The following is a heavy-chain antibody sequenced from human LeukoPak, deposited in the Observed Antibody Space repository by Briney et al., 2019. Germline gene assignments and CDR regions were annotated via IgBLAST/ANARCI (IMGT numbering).Heavy chain of an antibody. CDR1: GFTFSSYW. V-gene: IGHV3-7*01. Sequence: HPGGSLRLSCAASGFTFSSYWMSWVRQASGKGLEWVANIKQDGSEKYYVDSVKGRFTISRDNAKNSLYLQMNSLRAEDTAVYYCARVVEVPAAQYYYYYYYMDVWGKGTTVTVSS. J-gene: IGHJ6*03. CDR3: ARVVEVPAAQYYYYYYYMDV. D-gene: IGHD2-2*01. CDR2: IKQDGSEK.